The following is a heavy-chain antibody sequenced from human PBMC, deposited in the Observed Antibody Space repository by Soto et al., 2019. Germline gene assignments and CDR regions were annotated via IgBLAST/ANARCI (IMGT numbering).Heavy chain of an antibody. V-gene: IGHV4-39*01. D-gene: IGHD3-22*01. J-gene: IGHJ4*02. CDR2: IYYSGST. CDR1: GGSISSSSYY. CDR3: ASLNYYDSSGYYRDMYDY. Sequence: SETLSLTCTVSGGSISSSSYYWGWIRQPPGKGLEWIGSIYYSGSTYYNPSLKSRVTISVDTPKNQFSLKLSSVTAADTAVYYCASLNYYDSSGYYRDMYDYWSQRTLVTVSS.